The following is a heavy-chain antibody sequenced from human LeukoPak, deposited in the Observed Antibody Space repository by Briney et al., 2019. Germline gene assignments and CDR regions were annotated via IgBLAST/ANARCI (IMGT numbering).Heavy chain of an antibody. CDR3: ARTNSLYCSSTSCYYMDV. D-gene: IGHD2-2*01. Sequence: SETLSLTCTVSGGSISSGGYYWSWIRQHPGKGLEWIGYIYYSGSTYYNPSLKSRVTISVDTSKNQFSLKLSSVTAADTAVYYCARTNSLYCSSTSCYYMDVWGKGTTVTVSS. CDR2: IYYSGST. CDR1: GGSISSGGYY. V-gene: IGHV4-31*03. J-gene: IGHJ6*03.